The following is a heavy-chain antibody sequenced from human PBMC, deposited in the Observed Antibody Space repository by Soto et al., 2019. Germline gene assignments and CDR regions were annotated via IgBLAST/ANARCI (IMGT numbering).Heavy chain of an antibody. CDR3: AKTNHYFGSGRWSYPLDY. CDR2: ISYNSSNK. CDR1: GFTFSSYA. Sequence: GGSLRLSCAASGFTFSSYAMHWVRQAPGKGLEWVAVISYNSSNKYYADSVKGRFTISRDNAKNSLYLQMNSLRAEDTAVYYCAKTNHYFGSGRWSYPLDYWGQGTLVTVSS. V-gene: IGHV3-30-3*01. D-gene: IGHD3-10*01. J-gene: IGHJ4*02.